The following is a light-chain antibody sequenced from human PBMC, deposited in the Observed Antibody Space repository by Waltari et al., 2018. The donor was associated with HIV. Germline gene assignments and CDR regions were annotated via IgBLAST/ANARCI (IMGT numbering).Light chain of an antibody. J-gene: IGKJ5*01. CDR3: QQYYSIPIT. CDR1: QSVLYNSNNKNY. Sequence: DIVMTQSPASVSVSLGERVTINCTSSQSVLYNSNNKNYLVWYQQKSGRTPKVLCSWASTREAGVPDRFSGSGSGTQFSLTVSSLQADDVAVYYCQQYYSIPITFGQGTRLDIK. CDR2: WAS. V-gene: IGKV4-1*01.